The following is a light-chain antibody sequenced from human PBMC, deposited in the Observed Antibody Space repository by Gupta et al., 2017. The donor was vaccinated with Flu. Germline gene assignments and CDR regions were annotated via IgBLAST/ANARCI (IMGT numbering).Light chain of an antibody. V-gene: IGKV3-20*01. CDR3: QQYRNSPILT. J-gene: IGKJ4*01. CDR1: QSVSSSY. CDR2: GAS. Sequence: EIVLTQSPGTLSLSPGERATLSCRASQSVSSSYLAWYQQKPGQPPRLLIYGASSRATGIPDRFSGSGSGTDFTLTISRLEPEDFAVYYCQQYRNSPILTFGGGTKVEIK.